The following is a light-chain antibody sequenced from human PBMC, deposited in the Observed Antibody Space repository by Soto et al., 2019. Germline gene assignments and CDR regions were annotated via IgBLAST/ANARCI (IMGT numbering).Light chain of an antibody. CDR1: SSNIGGNS. CDR3: GSWDSSLSAYV. J-gene: IGLJ1*01. V-gene: IGLV1-51*01. Sequence: QSVLTQPPSVSAAQGQKVTISCPGSSSNIGGNSVSWYQQLPGTAPKLLIYDDDKRPSGIPDRFSGSKSGTSATLGITGFQTGDDADYYCGSWDSSLSAYVFATGTKVTVL. CDR2: DDD.